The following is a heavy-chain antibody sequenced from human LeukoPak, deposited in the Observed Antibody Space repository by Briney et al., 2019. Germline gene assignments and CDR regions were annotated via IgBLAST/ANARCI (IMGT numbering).Heavy chain of an antibody. CDR2: IRSDGTTT. D-gene: IGHD3-3*01. J-gene: IGHJ5*02. Sequence: GGSLRLSCADSAFSFSVFWMHWVRQVPGKGLVWVSRIRSDGTTTDYADSVKGRFTISRDNAKNTLFLQMNSLRVEDTAVYYCTRGWRNMAFDHWGQGTLVTVSS. CDR1: AFSFSVFW. V-gene: IGHV3-74*01. CDR3: TRGWRNMAFDH.